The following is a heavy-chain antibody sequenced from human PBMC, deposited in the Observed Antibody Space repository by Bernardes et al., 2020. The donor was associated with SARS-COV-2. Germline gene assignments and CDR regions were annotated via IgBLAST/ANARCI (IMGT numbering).Heavy chain of an antibody. CDR2: INSDGSST. CDR3: VRDVAVTGTHFDY. Sequence: VGSLRLSCAASGFTFSSYWMHWVRQAPGKGLVWVSRINSDGSSTRYADSVKGRFTISRDNAKNTLYLQMNSLRAEDTAVYYCVRDVAVTGTHFDYWGQGTLVTVSS. D-gene: IGHD2-21*02. J-gene: IGHJ4*02. V-gene: IGHV3-74*01. CDR1: GFTFSSYW.